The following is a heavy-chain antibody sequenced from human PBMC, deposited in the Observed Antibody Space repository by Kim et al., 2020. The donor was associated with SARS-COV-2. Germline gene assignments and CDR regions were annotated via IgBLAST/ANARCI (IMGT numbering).Heavy chain of an antibody. CDR2: IWYDGSNK. Sequence: GGSLRLSCAASGFTFSSYGMHWVRQAPGKGLEWVAVIWYDGSNKYYADSVKGRFTISRDNSKNTLYLQMNSLRAEDTAVYYCARDDGCSGGSCYGWIYYYGMDVWGQGTTVTVSS. CDR3: ARDDGCSGGSCYGWIYYYGMDV. CDR1: GFTFSSYG. J-gene: IGHJ6*02. V-gene: IGHV3-33*01. D-gene: IGHD2-15*01.